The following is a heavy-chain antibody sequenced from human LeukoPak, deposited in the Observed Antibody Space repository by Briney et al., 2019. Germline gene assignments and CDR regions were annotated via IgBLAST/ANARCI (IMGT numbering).Heavy chain of an antibody. CDR3: ARDIVNGPFVTSFES. V-gene: IGHV3-48*03. D-gene: IGHD2-8*01. CDR2: ISSDGNTE. Sequence: PGWSLRHSCAASGFILLTYPMNWLRPVPWRGGAWVSHISSDGNTEYNAHSVRVRFTMPRDNAKNSLDLNMNSLRTEDRAVYYCARDIVNGPFVTSFESGGRGAVVTVPT. J-gene: IGHJ2*01. CDR1: GFILLTYP.